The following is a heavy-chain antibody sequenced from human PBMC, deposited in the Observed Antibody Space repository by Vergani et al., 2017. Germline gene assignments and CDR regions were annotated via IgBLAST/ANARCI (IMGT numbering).Heavy chain of an antibody. Sequence: QVQLQQWGAGLLKPSETLSLTCAVYGGSFSGYYWSWIRQPPGKGLEWIWEINHSGSTNYHPSLQSRVTISVDTYKNQFSLKLSSVTAADTAVYYCARGRYCSSTSCRNREGPYYYYYYYMDVWGKGTTVTVSS. CDR3: ARGRYCSSTSCRNREGPYYYYYYYMDV. CDR2: INHSGST. D-gene: IGHD2-2*01. CDR1: GGSFSGYY. V-gene: IGHV4-34*01. J-gene: IGHJ6*03.